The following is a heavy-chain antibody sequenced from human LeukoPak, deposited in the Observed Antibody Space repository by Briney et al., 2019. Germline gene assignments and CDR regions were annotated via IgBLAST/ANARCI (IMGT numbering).Heavy chain of an antibody. V-gene: IGHV4-34*01. CDR1: GGSFSGYY. CDR3: ARAHYGSGSYYKNALIYYMDV. Sequence: SETLSLTCAVYGGSFSGYYWSWIRQPPEKGLEWIGEINHSGSTNYNPSLKSRVTISVDTSKNQFSLKLSSVTAADTAVYYCARAHYGSGSYYKNALIYYMDVWGKGTTVTISS. J-gene: IGHJ6*03. CDR2: INHSGST. D-gene: IGHD3-10*01.